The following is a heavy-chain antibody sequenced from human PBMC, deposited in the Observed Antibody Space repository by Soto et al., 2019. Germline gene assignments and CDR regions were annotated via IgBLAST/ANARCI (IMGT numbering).Heavy chain of an antibody. V-gene: IGHV1-69*06. J-gene: IGHJ6*02. CDR3: ARDTAARGYYYYGMDV. Sequence: QVQLVQSGAEVKKPGSSVKVSCKASGATFSSYAISWVRQAPGQGLEWMGGIIPIFGTANYAQKFQGRVTITADKSTSTAYMELSSLRSEDTAVYYCARDTAARGYYYYGMDVWGQGTTVTVSS. D-gene: IGHD6-6*01. CDR2: IIPIFGTA. CDR1: GATFSSYA.